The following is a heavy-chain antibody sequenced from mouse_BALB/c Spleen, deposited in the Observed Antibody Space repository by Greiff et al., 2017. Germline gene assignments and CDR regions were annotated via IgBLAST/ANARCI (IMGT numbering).Heavy chain of an antibody. D-gene: IGHD3-1*01. CDR2: IDPANGNT. Sequence: EVQLQQSGAELVKPGASVKLSCTASGFNIKDTYMHWVKQRPEQGLEWIGRIDPANGNTKYDPKFQGKATMTADTSSNTAYLQLSSLTSEDTAVYYCNAGSSGYGFDYWGQGTTLTVSS. V-gene: IGHV14-3*02. J-gene: IGHJ2*01. CDR3: NAGSSGYGFDY. CDR1: GFNIKDTY.